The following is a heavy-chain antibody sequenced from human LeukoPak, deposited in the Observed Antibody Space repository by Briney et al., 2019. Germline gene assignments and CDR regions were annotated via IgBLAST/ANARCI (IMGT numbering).Heavy chain of an antibody. CDR1: GYSFTTYW. CDR2: IDPSDSYT. V-gene: IGHV5-10-1*01. J-gene: IGHJ4*02. Sequence: PGESLKISCKGSGYSFTTYWITWVRQTPGKGLEWMGRIDPSDSYTNYSPSFQGHVTISADKSISTAYLQWSSLKASDTAMYYCARVIHLGELSLYVYWGQGTLVTVSS. D-gene: IGHD3-16*02. CDR3: ARVIHLGELSLYVY.